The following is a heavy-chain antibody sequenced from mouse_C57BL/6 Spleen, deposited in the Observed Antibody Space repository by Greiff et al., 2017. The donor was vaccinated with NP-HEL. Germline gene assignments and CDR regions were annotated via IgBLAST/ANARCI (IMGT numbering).Heavy chain of an antibody. D-gene: IGHD2-3*01. J-gene: IGHJ3*01. Sequence: VQLQQPGAELVRPGSSVKLSCKASGYTFTSYWMDWVKQRPGQGLEWIGNIYPSDSETHYNQKFKDKATLTVDKSSSTAYMQLSSLTSEDSAVYYCARGGSGYYLAWFAYWGQGTLVTVSA. V-gene: IGHV1-61*01. CDR1: GYTFTSYW. CDR3: ARGGSGYYLAWFAY. CDR2: IYPSDSET.